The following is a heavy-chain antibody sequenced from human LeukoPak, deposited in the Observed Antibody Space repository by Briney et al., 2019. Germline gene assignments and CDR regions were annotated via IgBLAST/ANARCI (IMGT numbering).Heavy chain of an antibody. Sequence: PGGSLRLSCAASGFTFSGYWMSWVRQAPGKGLEWVATIKPDGSEKYYVDSVKGRFTISRDNAKNSLYLQMNGLRAEDTAVYYCARDRIQLWSHDYWGQGTLDTVSS. J-gene: IGHJ4*02. D-gene: IGHD5-18*01. CDR1: GFTFSGYW. V-gene: IGHV3-7*04. CDR2: IKPDGSEK. CDR3: ARDRIQLWSHDY.